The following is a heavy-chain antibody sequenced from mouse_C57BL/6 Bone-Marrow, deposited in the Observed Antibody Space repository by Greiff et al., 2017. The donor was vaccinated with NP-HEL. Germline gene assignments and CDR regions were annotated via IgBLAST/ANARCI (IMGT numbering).Heavy chain of an antibody. J-gene: IGHJ4*01. CDR1: GFTFSDYG. Sequence: EVMLVESGGGLVQPGGSLKLSCAASGFTFSDYGMAWVRQAPRKGPEWVAFISNLAYSIYYADTVTGRFTISRENAKNTLYLEMSSLRSEDTAMYYCARHGATGTGAMDYWGQGTSVTVSS. D-gene: IGHD4-1*02. V-gene: IGHV5-15*01. CDR2: ISNLAYSI. CDR3: ARHGATGTGAMDY.